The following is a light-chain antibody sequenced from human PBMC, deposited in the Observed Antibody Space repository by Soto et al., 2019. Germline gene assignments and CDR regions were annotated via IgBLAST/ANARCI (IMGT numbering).Light chain of an antibody. CDR3: QQYNNWPRT. J-gene: IGKJ1*01. V-gene: IGKV3-15*01. CDR1: QRVNTD. Sequence: EIVMTQSPATLSVSPGEGATLSCRASQRVNTDLAWYQQKPGQAPRLLIYRASTRATGIPDRFSGSGSGTEFSLTISSLQSEDFAVYYCQQYNNWPRTFGQGTKVDI. CDR2: RAS.